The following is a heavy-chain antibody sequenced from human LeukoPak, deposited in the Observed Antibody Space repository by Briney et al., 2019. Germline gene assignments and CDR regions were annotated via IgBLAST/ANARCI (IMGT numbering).Heavy chain of an antibody. V-gene: IGHV4-39*02. J-gene: IGHJ4*02. CDR3: ARSPFLLYVTGLYYFDY. D-gene: IGHD2-15*01. Sequence: PSETLSLTCTVSGGSISIRIYSGVWIRQPPGKGLEGIGSIYYSGTTYYNPSLKSRVTMSIDTSKSRFSLKLTSVTAADTALYYSARSPFLLYVTGLYYFDYWGQGILVTVSS. CDR2: IYYSGTT. CDR1: GGSISIRIYS.